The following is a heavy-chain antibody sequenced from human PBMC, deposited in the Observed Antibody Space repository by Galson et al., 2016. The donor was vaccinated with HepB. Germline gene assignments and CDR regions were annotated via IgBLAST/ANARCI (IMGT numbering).Heavy chain of an antibody. CDR1: GGSISSYY. CDR3: ARHLDPQSESYYYYYYGMDV. J-gene: IGHJ6*02. CDR2: IYYSGST. V-gene: IGHV4-59*08. D-gene: IGHD1-14*01. Sequence: ETLSLTCTVSGGSISSYYWSWLRQPPGKGLEWIGYIYYSGSTNYNPSLKSRVTISVDTSKNQFSLKLSSVTAADTAVYYCARHLDPQSESYYYYYYGMDVWGQGTTVTVSS.